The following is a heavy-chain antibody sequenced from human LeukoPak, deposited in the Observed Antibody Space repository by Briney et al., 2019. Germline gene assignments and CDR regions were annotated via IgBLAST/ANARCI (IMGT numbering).Heavy chain of an antibody. CDR3: ARGSSHIYYYDSSGYSYAFDY. CDR1: GDSVSSNSVA. Sequence: SQTLSLTCAISGDSVSSNSVAWNWIRQSPSRGLEWLGRTYYRSKWYNDYAESVKSRIIINPDTSKNQFSPQLNSVTPEDTAVYYCARGSSHIYYYDSSGYSYAFDYWGQGTLVTVSS. D-gene: IGHD3-22*01. V-gene: IGHV6-1*01. J-gene: IGHJ4*02. CDR2: TYYRSKWYN.